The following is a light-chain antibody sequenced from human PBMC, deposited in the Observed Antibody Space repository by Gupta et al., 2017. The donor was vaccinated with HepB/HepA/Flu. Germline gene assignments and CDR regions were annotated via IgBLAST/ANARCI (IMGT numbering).Light chain of an antibody. Sequence: QSVLTQPPSASGTPGQRVTISCSGGSSNIGSNPVNWYQQLPGTAPKLLIYSHNQRPSGVPDRFSGSKSGTSASLAISGLQSDDEAEYYCAAWDDSLNGVLFGGGTKLTV. J-gene: IGLJ2*01. V-gene: IGLV1-44*01. CDR2: SHN. CDR3: AAWDDSLNGVL. CDR1: SSNIGSNP.